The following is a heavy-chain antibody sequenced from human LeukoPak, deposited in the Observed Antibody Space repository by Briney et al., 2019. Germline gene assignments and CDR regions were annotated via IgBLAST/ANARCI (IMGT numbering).Heavy chain of an antibody. CDR3: ARLTDYGDFFFDY. Sequence: PSETLSLTCTVSGGSISSYYWSWIRQPPGKGLEWIGYIYYSGSTNYNPSLKSRVTISVDTSKNQLSLKLSSVTAADTAVYYCARLTDYGDFFFDYWGRGTLVTVSS. V-gene: IGHV4-59*08. CDR1: GGSISSYY. CDR2: IYYSGST. J-gene: IGHJ4*02. D-gene: IGHD4-17*01.